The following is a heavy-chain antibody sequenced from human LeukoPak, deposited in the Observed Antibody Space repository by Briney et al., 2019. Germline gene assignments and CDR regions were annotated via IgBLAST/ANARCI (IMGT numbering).Heavy chain of an antibody. V-gene: IGHV3-11*01. CDR2: IGRGGSDI. CDR1: GFPFSDYY. CDR3: SRDPRLMDF. Sequence: GGSLRLSCAASGFPFSDYYMTWIRQDPGEGLEWVSYIGRGGSDINYADSVKGRFTISRDNSKNSLWLQMDSLRAEDTAVYYCSRDPRLMDFWGQGTLVTVSS. D-gene: IGHD2-8*01. J-gene: IGHJ4*02.